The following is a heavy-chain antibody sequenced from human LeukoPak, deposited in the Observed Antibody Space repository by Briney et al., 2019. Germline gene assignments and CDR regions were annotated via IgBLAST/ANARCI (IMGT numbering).Heavy chain of an antibody. CDR1: GFTFSDYG. CDR2: IKQDGSEK. Sequence: GGSLRLSCAASGFTFSDYGTHWVRQAPGKGLEWVANIKQDGSEKYYVDSVKGRFTISRDNAKNSLYLQMNSLRAEDTAVYYCARDWPYSGYDDPDYWGQGTLVTVSS. J-gene: IGHJ4*02. D-gene: IGHD5-12*01. CDR3: ARDWPYSGYDDPDY. V-gene: IGHV3-7*03.